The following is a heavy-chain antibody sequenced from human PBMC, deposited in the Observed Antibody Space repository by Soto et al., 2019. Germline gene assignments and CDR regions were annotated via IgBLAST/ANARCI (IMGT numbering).Heavy chain of an antibody. CDR2: LLRPGRST. D-gene: IGHD2-2*02. CDR3: AKDAIPNDGIWLMDS. V-gene: IGHV3-23*01. J-gene: IGHJ5*02. Sequence: GGSLRLSCAASGFMFSDYAMTWARQAPGKELEWVSGLLRPGRSTYYADSVKGRFTISGDTSANTVYLQMDSLRAEDTAVYYCAKDAIPNDGIWLMDSWGQGTVVTVSS. CDR1: GFMFSDYA.